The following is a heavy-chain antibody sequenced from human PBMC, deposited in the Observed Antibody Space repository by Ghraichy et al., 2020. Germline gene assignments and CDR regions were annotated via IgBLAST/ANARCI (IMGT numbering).Heavy chain of an antibody. J-gene: IGHJ4*02. CDR1: GASINSSTHY. Sequence: SETLSLTCTVSGASINSSTHYWGWIRQPPGKGLEWIGSIYYRGRTNYNLSLKSRAIISIDTSKNQFSLKLDSVTATDTAVYYCAGLQDYAVIPLFWGQGTLVAVSS. D-gene: IGHD4-17*01. CDR3: AGLQDYAVIPLF. V-gene: IGHV4-39*01. CDR2: IYYRGRT.